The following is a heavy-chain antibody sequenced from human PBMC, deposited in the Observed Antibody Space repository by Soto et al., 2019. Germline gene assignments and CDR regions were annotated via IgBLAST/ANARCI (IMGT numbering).Heavy chain of an antibody. V-gene: IGHV3-74*01. CDR1: GFTFSSYW. CDR2: IKSDGSST. Sequence: EVHLVASGGGLVQPGGSLRLSCAASGFTFSSYWMHWVRQVQGKGLVWVSRIKSDGSSTDYADSVEGRFTISRDNAKSALYLQLKSLRAEDTAVYFCASSPWSGYVYDNLGQGTLVTVSS. J-gene: IGHJ4*02. CDR3: ASSPWSGYVYDN. D-gene: IGHD3-3*01.